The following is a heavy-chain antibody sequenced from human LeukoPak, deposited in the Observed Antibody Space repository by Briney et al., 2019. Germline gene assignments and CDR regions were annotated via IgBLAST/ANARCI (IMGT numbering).Heavy chain of an antibody. Sequence: GGSLRLSCAASGFTVSSNYMSWVRQAPGKGLEWVSVIYSGGSTYYADSVKGRFTISRDNSKNTLYLQMNSLRAEDTAVYYCAKKGGRDYYDSSGYYNWGQGTLVAVSS. CDR1: GFTVSSNY. V-gene: IGHV3-66*01. J-gene: IGHJ4*02. D-gene: IGHD3-22*01. CDR2: IYSGGST. CDR3: AKKGGRDYYDSSGYYN.